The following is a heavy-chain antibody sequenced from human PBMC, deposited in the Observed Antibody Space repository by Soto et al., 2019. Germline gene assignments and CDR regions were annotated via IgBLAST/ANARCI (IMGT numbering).Heavy chain of an antibody. V-gene: IGHV1-18*04. Sequence: ASVKIYCKASGYTFSNYGINGVRQAPGQGLEWMGWITPYNGNANYAQKHQDRLTITTDTSTNTAYLELRSLRSDDTAVYFCARARMYSGAYHDYWGQGTLVTVSS. CDR3: ARARMYSGAYHDY. CDR1: GYTFSNYG. CDR2: ITPYNGNA. D-gene: IGHD1-26*01. J-gene: IGHJ4*02.